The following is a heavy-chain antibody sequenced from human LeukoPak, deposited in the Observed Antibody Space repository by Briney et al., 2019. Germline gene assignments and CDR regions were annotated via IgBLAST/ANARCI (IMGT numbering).Heavy chain of an antibody. V-gene: IGHV1-69*05. CDR2: IIPIFGTA. D-gene: IGHD6-6*01. J-gene: IGHJ4*02. Sequence: ASVKVSCKASGYTFTSYGISWVRQAPGQGLEWMGGIIPIFGTANYAQKFQGRVTITTDESTSTAYMELSSLRSEDTAVYYCARDRTGSSGMWYYFDYWGQGTLVTVSS. CDR1: GYTFTSYG. CDR3: ARDRTGSSGMWYYFDY.